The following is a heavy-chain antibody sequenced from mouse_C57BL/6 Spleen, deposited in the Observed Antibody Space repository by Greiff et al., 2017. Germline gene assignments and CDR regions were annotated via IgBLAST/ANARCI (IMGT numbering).Heavy chain of an antibody. D-gene: IGHD1-1*01. Sequence: QVQLQQSGAELARPGASVKLSCKASGYTFTSYGISWVKQRTGQGLEWIGEIYPRSGNTYYNEKFKGKATLTADKSSSTAYMELRSLTSEDSAVYFCARVGGHYYGSSPHWYFDVWGTGTTVTVSS. V-gene: IGHV1-81*01. J-gene: IGHJ1*03. CDR1: GYTFTSYG. CDR2: IYPRSGNT. CDR3: ARVGGHYYGSSPHWYFDV.